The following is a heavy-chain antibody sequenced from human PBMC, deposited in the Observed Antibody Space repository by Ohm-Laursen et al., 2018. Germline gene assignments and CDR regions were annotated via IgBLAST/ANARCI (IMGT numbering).Heavy chain of an antibody. CDR3: ARARGNWKRDYYYAMDV. J-gene: IGHJ6*02. CDR1: GFTFSDYY. CDR2: ISSSGSTI. D-gene: IGHD1-1*01. Sequence: GSLRLSCAASGFTFSDYYMGWIRQAPGKGLEWVSYISSSGSTIYYADSVKGRFTISRDNAKNSLYLQMNSLRAEDTAVYYCARARGNWKRDYYYAMDVWGQGTTVTVSS. V-gene: IGHV3-11*01.